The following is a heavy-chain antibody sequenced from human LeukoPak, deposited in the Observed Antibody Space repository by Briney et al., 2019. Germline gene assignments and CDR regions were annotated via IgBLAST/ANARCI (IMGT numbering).Heavy chain of an antibody. CDR3: ARGRGAPNSYYYGMDV. J-gene: IGHJ6*02. Sequence: KPSETLSLTCAVYGGSFSGYYWSWIRQPPGKGLEWIGEINHSGSTNYNPSLKSRVTISVDTSKNQFSLKLSSVTAADTAVYYCARGRGAPNSYYYGMDVWGQGTTVTVFS. V-gene: IGHV4-34*01. CDR1: GGSFSGYY. CDR2: INHSGST.